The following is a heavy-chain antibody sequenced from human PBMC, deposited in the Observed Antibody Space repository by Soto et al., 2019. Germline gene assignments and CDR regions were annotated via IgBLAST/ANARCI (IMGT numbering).Heavy chain of an antibody. J-gene: IGHJ4*02. D-gene: IGHD4-17*01. CDR2: IRTNGGST. V-gene: IGHV3-64*01. Sequence: EVQLVESGGGLVQPGGSLRLSCAASGFIFSAYPMHWVRQAPGKGLEYVSAIRTNGGSTYYANSVKGRFTISRDNSKNTLYLQMGSLRAEDMASYYRARGDDYVPFDYWGQGTVVTVSS. CDR3: ARGDDYVPFDY. CDR1: GFIFSAYP.